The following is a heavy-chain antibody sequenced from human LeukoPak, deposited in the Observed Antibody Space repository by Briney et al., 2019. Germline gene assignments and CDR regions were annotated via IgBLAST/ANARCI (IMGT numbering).Heavy chain of an antibody. CDR3: ARDEQQLVHTPTFDY. CDR1: GFTFSSYA. D-gene: IGHD6-13*01. J-gene: IGHJ4*02. CDR2: ISYDGSNK. V-gene: IGHV3-30-3*01. Sequence: GGSLRLSCAASGFTFSSYAMHWVRQAPGKGLEWVAVISYDGSNKYYADSVKGRFTISRDNSKNTLYLQMNSLRAEDTAVYYCARDEQQLVHTPTFDYWGQGTLVTVFS.